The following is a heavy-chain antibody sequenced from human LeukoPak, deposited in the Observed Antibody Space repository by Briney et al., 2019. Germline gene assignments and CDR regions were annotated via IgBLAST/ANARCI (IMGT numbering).Heavy chain of an antibody. CDR1: GFTFSSYA. V-gene: IGHV3-23*01. D-gene: IGHD3-10*01. CDR3: AKSSFTMVRGVINFNY. Sequence: GGSLRLSCAASGFTFSSYAMSWVRQAPGKGLEWVSAISGSGGSTYYADSVKGRFTISRDNSKNTLYLQMNSLRAEDTAVYYCAKSSFTMVRGVINFNYWGQGTLVTVSS. CDR2: ISGSGGST. J-gene: IGHJ4*02.